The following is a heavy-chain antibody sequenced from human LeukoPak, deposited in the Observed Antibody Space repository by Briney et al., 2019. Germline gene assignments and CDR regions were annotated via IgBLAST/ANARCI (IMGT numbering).Heavy chain of an antibody. CDR3: ARVHLYQVSSRVANWFDP. CDR1: GGSISSGGYY. D-gene: IGHD2-15*01. Sequence: SETLSLTCTVSGGSISSGGYYWSWIRQHPGKGLEWIGYIYYSGSTYYNPSLKSRVTISVDTSKNQFSLKLSSVTAADTAVYYCARVHLYQVSSRVANWFDPWGQGTLVTVSS. CDR2: IYYSGST. V-gene: IGHV4-31*03. J-gene: IGHJ5*02.